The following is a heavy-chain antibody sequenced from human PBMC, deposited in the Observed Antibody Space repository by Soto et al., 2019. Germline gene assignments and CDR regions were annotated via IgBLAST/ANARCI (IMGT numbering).Heavy chain of an antibody. Sequence: QVQLQESGPGLVKPSGTLSLTCAVSDGSISSRNWWNWVRQPPGKGLEWIGEIYPGGSINYNPSLKSRLTISVDKSKNQISLNLTSVTAADTAVYYCASADFDYWGQGTLVTVSS. CDR2: IYPGGSI. CDR1: DGSISSRNW. CDR3: ASADFDY. J-gene: IGHJ4*02. V-gene: IGHV4-4*02.